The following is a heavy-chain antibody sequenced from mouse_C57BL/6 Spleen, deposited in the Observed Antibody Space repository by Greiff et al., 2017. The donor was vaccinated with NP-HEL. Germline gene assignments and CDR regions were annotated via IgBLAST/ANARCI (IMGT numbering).Heavy chain of an antibody. CDR2: ISSGSSTI. D-gene: IGHD1-1*01. Sequence: EVKLVESGGGLVKPGGSLKLSCAASGFTFSDYGMHWARQAPEKGLEWVAYISSGSSTIYYADTVKGRFTISRDNAKNTLFLQMTSLRSEDTAMDYCARRDYGSSYDYYAMDYWGQGTSVTVSS. CDR1: GFTFSDYG. J-gene: IGHJ4*01. CDR3: ARRDYGSSYDYYAMDY. V-gene: IGHV5-17*01.